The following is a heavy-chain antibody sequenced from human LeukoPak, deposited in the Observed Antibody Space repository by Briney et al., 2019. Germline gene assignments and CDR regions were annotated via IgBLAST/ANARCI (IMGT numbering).Heavy chain of an antibody. J-gene: IGHJ4*02. D-gene: IGHD3-10*01. CDR1: GGSISSYY. V-gene: IGHV4-59*01. CDR2: IYYSGST. CDR3: ARFGRASTKTFDY. Sequence: SETLSPTCTVSGGSISSYYWSWIRQPPGRGLEWIGYIYYSGSTNYNPSLKSRVTISVDTSKNQFSLKLSSVTAADTAVYYCARFGRASTKTFDYWGQGTLVTVSS.